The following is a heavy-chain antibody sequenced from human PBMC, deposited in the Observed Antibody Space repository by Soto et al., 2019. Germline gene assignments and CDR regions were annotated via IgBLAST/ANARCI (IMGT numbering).Heavy chain of an antibody. CDR2: FYWDDDK. J-gene: IGHJ4*02. Sequence: QITLKESGPTLVKPTQTLTLTCTFSGFSLSTSGVGVGWIRHPPGKALEWLALFYWDDDKRYSPSLKSRLTSIKDPAKIQVVLTMTNTDPEDTATYYCSHHSYGYAYWGQGTLVTVSS. D-gene: IGHD5-18*01. V-gene: IGHV2-5*02. CDR3: SHHSYGYAY. CDR1: GFSLSTSGVG.